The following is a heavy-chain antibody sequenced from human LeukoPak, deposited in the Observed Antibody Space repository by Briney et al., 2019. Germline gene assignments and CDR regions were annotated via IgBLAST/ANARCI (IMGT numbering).Heavy chain of an antibody. CDR2: LSTDGTTT. CDR3: VREVAVIGLDY. V-gene: IGHV3-74*03. Sequence: QPGGSLRLSCAPSGFIFNTDCMHWVRQAPGKGLAWVARLSTDGTTTTYADSVKGRFTISRDNAKNTLYLQMNSLRAEDTAVYYCVREVAVIGLDYWGQGTLVTVSS. J-gene: IGHJ4*02. CDR1: GFIFNTDC. D-gene: IGHD6-19*01.